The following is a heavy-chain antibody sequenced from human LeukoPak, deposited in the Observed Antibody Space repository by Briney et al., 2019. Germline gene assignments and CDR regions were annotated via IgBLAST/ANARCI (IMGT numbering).Heavy chain of an antibody. CDR1: GFTFSRYG. D-gene: IGHD5-18*01. J-gene: IGHJ5*02. V-gene: IGHV3-30*02. CDR3: AKGKRGYSYGFDP. Sequence: GGSLRLSCAASGFTFSRYGMHWVRRAPGKGLEWVAFIRYDGSNKYYADSVKGRFTISRDNSKNTLYLQMNSLRAEDTAVYYCAKGKRGYSYGFDPWGQGTLVTVSS. CDR2: IRYDGSNK.